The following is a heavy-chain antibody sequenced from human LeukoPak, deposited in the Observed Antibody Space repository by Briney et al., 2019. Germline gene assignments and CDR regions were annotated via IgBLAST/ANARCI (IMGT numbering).Heavy chain of an antibody. CDR1: GFTFSSYS. Sequence: NPGGSLRLSCAASGFTFSSYSMNWVRQAPGKGLEWVSSISSSSSYIYYADSVKGRFTISRDNAKNSLYLQMNSLRAEDTAVYYCARDCSGGSCYSFIAYYYYGMDVWGQGTTVTVSS. CDR2: ISSSSSYI. CDR3: ARDCSGGSCYSFIAYYYYGMDV. D-gene: IGHD2-15*01. V-gene: IGHV3-21*01. J-gene: IGHJ6*02.